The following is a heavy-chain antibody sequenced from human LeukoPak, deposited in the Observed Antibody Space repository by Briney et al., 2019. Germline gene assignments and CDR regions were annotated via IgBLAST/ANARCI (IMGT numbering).Heavy chain of an antibody. CDR1: GGSISSSSYY. CDR2: IYYSGST. Sequence: SETLSLTCTVSGGSISSSSYYWGWIRQPPGKGLEWIGSIYYSGSTYYNPSLKSRVTISVDTSKNQFSLKLSSVTAADTAVYYCARLAEYYYDSSEGGYYFDYWGQGTQVTVSS. V-gene: IGHV4-39*01. J-gene: IGHJ4*02. CDR3: ARLAEYYYDSSEGGYYFDY. D-gene: IGHD3-22*01.